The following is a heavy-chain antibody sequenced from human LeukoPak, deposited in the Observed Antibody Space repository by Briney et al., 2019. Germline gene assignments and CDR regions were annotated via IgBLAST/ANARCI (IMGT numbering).Heavy chain of an antibody. V-gene: IGHV4-59*01. Sequence: SETLSLPCTVSGGPISSYYWSWIRQPPGKGLEWIGYIYYSGSTNYNPSLKSRVTISVDTSKNHFSLKLSSVTAADTAVYYCARAQWELLRSDAVDIWGQGPRVTVSS. CDR1: GGPISSYY. CDR3: ARAQWELLRSDAVDI. CDR2: IYYSGST. D-gene: IGHD1-26*01. J-gene: IGHJ3*02.